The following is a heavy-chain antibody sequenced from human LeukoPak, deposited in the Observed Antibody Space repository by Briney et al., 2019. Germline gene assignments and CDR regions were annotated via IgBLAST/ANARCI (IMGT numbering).Heavy chain of an antibody. CDR1: GGSFSGNY. CDR2: INHSGST. D-gene: IGHD1-26*01. V-gene: IGHV4-34*01. CDR3: ARGPYSGSSGVDY. J-gene: IGHJ4*02. Sequence: SETLSLTCAVYGGSFSGNYWSWIRQPPGKGLEWIGEINHSGSTCYNPSLKSRVTISVDTSKNQFSLKLSSVTAADTAVYYCARGPYSGSSGVDYWGQGTLVTVSS.